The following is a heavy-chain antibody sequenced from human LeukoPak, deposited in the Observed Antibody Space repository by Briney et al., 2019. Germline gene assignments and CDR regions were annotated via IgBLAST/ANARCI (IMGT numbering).Heavy chain of an antibody. J-gene: IGHJ3*02. CDR2: IYYSGST. CDR1: GGSISSGGYY. Sequence: SETLSLTCTVSGGSISSGGYYWSWIRQHPGKGLEWIGYIYYSGSTNYNPSLKSRVTISVDTSKNQFSLKLSSVTAADTAVYYCARQEGHYYDSSGSAFDIWGQGTMVTVSS. V-gene: IGHV4-61*08. D-gene: IGHD3-22*01. CDR3: ARQEGHYYDSSGSAFDI.